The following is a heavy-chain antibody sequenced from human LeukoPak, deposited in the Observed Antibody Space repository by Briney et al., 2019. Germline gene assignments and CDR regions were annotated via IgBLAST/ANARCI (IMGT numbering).Heavy chain of an antibody. CDR2: ISTSGSTI. J-gene: IGHJ6*03. V-gene: IGHV3-48*03. D-gene: IGHD2/OR15-2a*01. CDR1: GFTFSNYE. CDR3: ARKNYFYYYMDV. Sequence: GGSLRLSCAASGFTFSNYEMNWVRQAPGKGLGWVSYISTSGSTIYYADSVKGRFTISRDNAKNSLYLQMNSLRAEDTAVYYCARKNYFYYYMDVWGKGTTVTISS.